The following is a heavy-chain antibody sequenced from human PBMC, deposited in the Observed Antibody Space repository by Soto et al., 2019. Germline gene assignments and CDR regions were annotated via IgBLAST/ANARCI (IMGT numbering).Heavy chain of an antibody. J-gene: IGHJ4*02. Sequence: GGSLRLSCAAPGFTFSSYSMNWVRQAPGKGLEWVSSISSSSSYIYYADSVKGRFTISRDNAKNSLYLQMNSLRAEDTAVYYCARDTGSDWGVDYYFDYWGQGTLVTVSS. CDR2: ISSSSSYI. CDR3: ARDTGSDWGVDYYFDY. CDR1: GFTFSSYS. V-gene: IGHV3-21*01. D-gene: IGHD3-10*01.